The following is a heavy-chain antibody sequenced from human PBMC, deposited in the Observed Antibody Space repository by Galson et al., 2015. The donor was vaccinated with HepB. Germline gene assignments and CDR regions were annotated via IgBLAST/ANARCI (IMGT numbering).Heavy chain of an antibody. J-gene: IGHJ4*02. CDR1: GGSMRSFY. D-gene: IGHD3-10*01. CDR2: IYINGST. V-gene: IGHV4-4*07. CDR3: ARDATYYYGSGTYYPANFFDF. Sequence: LSLTCTVSGGSMRSFYWNWIRQPAGKGLEWIGHIYINGSTNYNPSLKSRVTMSVDTSKNQFSLKLSSVTAADTAVYYCARDATYYYGSGTYYPANFFDFWGQGTLVTVSS.